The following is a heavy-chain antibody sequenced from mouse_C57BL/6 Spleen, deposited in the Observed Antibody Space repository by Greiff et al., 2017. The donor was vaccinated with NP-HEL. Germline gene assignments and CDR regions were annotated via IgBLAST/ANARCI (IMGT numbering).Heavy chain of an antibody. D-gene: IGHD2-2*01. V-gene: IGHV1-82*01. Sequence: QVQLQQSGPELVKPGASVKISCKASGYAFSSSWMNWVKQRPGKGLEWIGRIYPGDGDTNYNGKFKGKATLTADKSSSTAYMQLSSLTSEDSAVYFCARRVTTGDYYAMDYWGQGTSVTVSS. CDR1: GYAFSSSW. CDR3: ARRVTTGDYYAMDY. CDR2: IYPGDGDT. J-gene: IGHJ4*01.